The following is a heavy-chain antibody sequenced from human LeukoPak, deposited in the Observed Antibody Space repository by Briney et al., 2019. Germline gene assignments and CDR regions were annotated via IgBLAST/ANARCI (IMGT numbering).Heavy chain of an antibody. D-gene: IGHD6-13*01. Sequence: ASVKVSCKASGYTFTGYYMHWVRQAPGQGLEWMGRINPNSGGTNYAQKFQGRVTMTRDTSISTAYMELSSLRSEDTAVYYCARGLQAAGTGFWFDPWGQGTLVTVSS. CDR2: INPNSGGT. J-gene: IGHJ5*02. CDR1: GYTFTGYY. CDR3: ARGLQAAGTGFWFDP. V-gene: IGHV1-2*06.